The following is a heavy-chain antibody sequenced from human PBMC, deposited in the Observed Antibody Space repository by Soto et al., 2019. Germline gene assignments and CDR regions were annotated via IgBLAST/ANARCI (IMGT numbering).Heavy chain of an antibody. Sequence: VKVSCKASGYTFTSYGISWVRQAPGQGLEWMGRINGYNGNTNYAQKLQGRVTMTTDTSTSTAYMELRSLRSDDTAVYYCARAYYFDTSGYYHRRAFDIWGQGTMVTVSS. D-gene: IGHD3-22*01. J-gene: IGHJ3*02. CDR2: INGYNGNT. V-gene: IGHV1-18*01. CDR3: ARAYYFDTSGYYHRRAFDI. CDR1: GYTFTSYG.